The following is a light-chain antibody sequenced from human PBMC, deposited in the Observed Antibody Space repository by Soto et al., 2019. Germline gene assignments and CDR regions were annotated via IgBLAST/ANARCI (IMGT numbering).Light chain of an antibody. V-gene: IGLV2-14*01. CDR1: SSDVGGDTY. CDR2: EAS. J-gene: IGLJ7*01. Sequence: QSVLTQPASVSGSLGQAITSSCSGTSSDVGGDTYVSWYQQHPGKVPTLIIYEASNRPSGVSHRFAGSESGNTASLTISGLQAEDEDDSYCSAYTTSNTLVFLGGGTPQTVL. CDR3: SAYTTSNTLVF.